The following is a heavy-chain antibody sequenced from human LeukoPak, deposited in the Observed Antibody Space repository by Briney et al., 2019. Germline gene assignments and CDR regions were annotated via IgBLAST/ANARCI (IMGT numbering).Heavy chain of an antibody. D-gene: IGHD6-13*01. CDR3: AVIAAAGGYFDY. Sequence: SETLSLTCTVSGGSIRSSYYYWGWIRQPPGKGLEWIGSIYDSGSTYYNPSLKSRVTISVDTSKNQFSLKLSSVTAADTAVYYCAVIAAAGGYFDYWGQGTLVTVSS. J-gene: IGHJ4*02. V-gene: IGHV4-39*01. CDR2: IYDSGST. CDR1: GGSIRSSYYY.